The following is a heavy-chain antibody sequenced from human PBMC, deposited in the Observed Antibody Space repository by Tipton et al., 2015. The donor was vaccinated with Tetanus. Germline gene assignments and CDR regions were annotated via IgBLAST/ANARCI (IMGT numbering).Heavy chain of an antibody. Sequence: TLSLTCSVSGGSISSNTYSWDWIRQPPGEGLEWVGSISYSGTTDYNPSLKSRVTISVDTSKNQFSLKLSSVTAADTAVYYCARHSSSWDYFYYYGMDVWGQGTMVTVSS. CDR1: GGSISSNTYS. V-gene: IGHV4-39*01. J-gene: IGHJ6*02. D-gene: IGHD6-13*01. CDR2: ISYSGTT. CDR3: ARHSSSWDYFYYYGMDV.